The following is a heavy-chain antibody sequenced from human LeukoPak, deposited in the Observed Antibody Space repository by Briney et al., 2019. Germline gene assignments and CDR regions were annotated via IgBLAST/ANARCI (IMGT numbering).Heavy chain of an antibody. J-gene: IGHJ6*02. D-gene: IGHD3-22*01. Sequence: PGGSLRLSCAASGFTFSSYSMNWVRQAPGKGLEWVSYISSSSSTIYYADSVKGRFTISRDNAKNSLYLQMNSLSAEDTAVYYCARAVITIIYGMDVWGQGTTVTVSS. CDR3: ARAVITIIYGMDV. CDR1: GFTFSSYS. CDR2: ISSSSSTI. V-gene: IGHV3-48*04.